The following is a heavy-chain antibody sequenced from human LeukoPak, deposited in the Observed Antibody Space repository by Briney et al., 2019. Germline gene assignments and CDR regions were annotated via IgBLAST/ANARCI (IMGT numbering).Heavy chain of an antibody. D-gene: IGHD3-22*01. V-gene: IGHV3-33*01. CDR1: GFTFSSYG. CDR2: IWYDGSNK. Sequence: GGSLRLSCVASGFTFSSYGMHWVRQAPGKGLEWVAVIWYDGSNKYYADSVKGRFTISRDNSKNTLYLQMNSLRAEDTAVYYCARTRDSSGYYAPFDYWGQGTLVTVSS. J-gene: IGHJ4*02. CDR3: ARTRDSSGYYAPFDY.